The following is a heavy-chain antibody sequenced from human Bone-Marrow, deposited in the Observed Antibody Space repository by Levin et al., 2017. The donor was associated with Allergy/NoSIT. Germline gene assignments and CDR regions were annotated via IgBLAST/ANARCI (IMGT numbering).Heavy chain of an antibody. CDR2: VSSSGRT. J-gene: IGHJ5*02. CDR3: VKDFNSGDYVGWFDV. Sequence: SETLSLTCSVSGVSINNHFWNWIRLSPGKGLEWIGYVSSSGRTYYKPSLKSRVTMSVDTSKNQFSLTLSSVTAADTAVYYCVKDFNSGDYVGWFDVWGPGALVTVSS. D-gene: IGHD4-17*01. V-gene: IGHV4-59*11. CDR1: GVSINNHF.